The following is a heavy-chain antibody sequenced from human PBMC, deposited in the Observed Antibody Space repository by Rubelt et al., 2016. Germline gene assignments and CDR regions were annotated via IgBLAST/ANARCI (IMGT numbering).Heavy chain of an antibody. CDR1: GFTFSSYA. J-gene: IGHJ4*02. V-gene: IGHV3-33*06. CDR3: AKELIGVATIGDYYDN. CDR2: IWYDGGNK. Sequence: VQPVESGGGVVQPGRSLRLSCAASGFTFSSYAMHWVRQAPGKGLEWVAIIWYDGGNKYYADSVKGRFTISRDNSKNTLYLQMNSLRDEEMGVYYCAKELIGVATIGDYYDNWGQGTLVTVSS. D-gene: IGHD5-12*01.